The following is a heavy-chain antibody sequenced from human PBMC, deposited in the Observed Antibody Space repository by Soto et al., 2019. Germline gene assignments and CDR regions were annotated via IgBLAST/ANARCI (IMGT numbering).Heavy chain of an antibody. J-gene: IGHJ6*02. CDR3: ARHRYYEGSVPGYGMDV. D-gene: IGHD3-16*01. V-gene: IGHV3-11*01. CDR2: ISSGGSFI. CDR1: GCTFSDYY. Sequence: GGSLRLSCAASGCTFSDYYMSWIRQAPGKGLEYISYISSGGSFIYYADSVKGRFTISRDTAKTSLYLQMNSLRAEDTALYYCARHRYYEGSVPGYGMDVWGQGTTVTVSS.